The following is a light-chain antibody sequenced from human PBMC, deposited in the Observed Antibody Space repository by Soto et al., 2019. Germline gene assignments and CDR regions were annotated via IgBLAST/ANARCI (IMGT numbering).Light chain of an antibody. J-gene: IGLJ1*01. CDR1: SSDVGAYNF. CDR2: DVS. CDR3: SSYTSTFTLV. V-gene: IGLV2-14*03. Sequence: QSALTQPASVSGSPGQSITISCTGTSSDVGAYNFVSWYQQQHPGKAPKLMIYDVSNRPSGVSNRFSGSKSGSTASLTISGLQAEDEADYYCSSYTSTFTLVFGTGTKLTVL.